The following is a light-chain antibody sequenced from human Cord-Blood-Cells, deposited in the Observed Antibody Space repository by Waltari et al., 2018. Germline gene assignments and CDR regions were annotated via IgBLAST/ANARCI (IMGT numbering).Light chain of an antibody. V-gene: IGKV4-1*01. J-gene: IGKJ2*01. Sequence: DIVMTQSPASLAVSLGERATINCKSSQSVLYSSNNKNYLAWYQQKPGQPPKLLIYWACTRESGVPDRFSGSGSGTDFTLTISSLQAEDVAVYYCQQYYSTPYTFGQGTKLEIK. CDR2: WAC. CDR3: QQYYSTPYT. CDR1: QSVLYSSNNKNY.